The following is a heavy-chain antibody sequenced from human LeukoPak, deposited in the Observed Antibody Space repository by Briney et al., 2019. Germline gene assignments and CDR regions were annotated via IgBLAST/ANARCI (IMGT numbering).Heavy chain of an antibody. CDR2: IYPGDSDT. D-gene: IGHD2-2*01. CDR1: GYSFTSYW. V-gene: IGHV5-51*01. J-gene: IGHJ3*02. Sequence: GESLKISCKGYGYSFTSYWMGWVRQMPGKGLEWMGIIYPGDSDTRYCPSFQGQVTISADKSISTAYLQWSSLKASDTAMYYCAELSSSLYAFDIWGQGTMVTVSS. CDR3: AELSSSLYAFDI.